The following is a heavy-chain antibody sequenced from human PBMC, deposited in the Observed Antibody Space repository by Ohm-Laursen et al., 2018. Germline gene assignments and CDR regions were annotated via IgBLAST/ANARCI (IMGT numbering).Heavy chain of an antibody. CDR3: AGYDFWSGYSYYFDY. CDR2: IYYSGST. J-gene: IGHJ4*02. D-gene: IGHD3-3*01. V-gene: IGHV4-39*01. Sequence: SETLSLTCTVSGGSISSSSYYWGWIRQPPGKGLEWIGSIYYSGSTYYNPSLKSRVTISVDTSKNQFSLKLSSVTAADTAVYYCAGYDFWSGYSYYFDYWGQGTLVTVSS. CDR1: GGSISSSSYY.